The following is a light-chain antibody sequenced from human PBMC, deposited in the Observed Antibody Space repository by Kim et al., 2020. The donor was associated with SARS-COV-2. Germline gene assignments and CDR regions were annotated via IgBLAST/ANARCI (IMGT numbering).Light chain of an antibody. J-gene: IGKJ1*01. V-gene: IGKV1-33*01. Sequence: SVGDRVTNTCQASQDISNYLNWYQQKPGKAPKLLIYDASNLETGVPSRFSGSGSGTDFTFTISSLQPEDIATYYCQQYDNLPSWTFGQGTKVDIK. CDR2: DAS. CDR1: QDISNY. CDR3: QQYDNLPSWT.